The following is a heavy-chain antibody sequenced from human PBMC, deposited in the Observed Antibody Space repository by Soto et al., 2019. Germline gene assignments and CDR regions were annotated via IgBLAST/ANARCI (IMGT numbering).Heavy chain of an antibody. CDR1: GFIFSSYG. D-gene: IGHD3-3*01. Sequence: QVQLVESGGGVVQPGRSLRLSCAASGFIFSSYGMHWVRQAPGKGLEWVAVISYDGRNKYYADSVKGRFTISRDNSKNTLYLQMNSLRAEDTAVYYCAKEVWSGPMDVWGQGTTVTVSS. CDR3: AKEVWSGPMDV. V-gene: IGHV3-30*18. J-gene: IGHJ6*02. CDR2: ISYDGRNK.